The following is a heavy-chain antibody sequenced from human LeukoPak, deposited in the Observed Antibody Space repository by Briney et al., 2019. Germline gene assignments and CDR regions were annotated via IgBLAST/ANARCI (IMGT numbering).Heavy chain of an antibody. CDR3: AREEGFWSGLSQDYYYYYGMDV. CDR2: IYYSGST. Sequence: SETLSLTCTVSGGSVSSGSYYWSWIRQPPGKGLEWIGYIYYSGSTNYNPSLKSRVTISVDTSKNQFSLKLSSVTAADTAVYYCAREEGFWSGLSQDYYYYYGMDVWGQGTTVTVSS. D-gene: IGHD3-3*01. CDR1: GGSVSSGSYY. V-gene: IGHV4-61*01. J-gene: IGHJ6*02.